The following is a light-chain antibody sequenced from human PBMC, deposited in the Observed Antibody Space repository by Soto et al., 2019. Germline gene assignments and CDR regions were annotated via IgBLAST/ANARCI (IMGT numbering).Light chain of an antibody. V-gene: IGKV3D-15*01. CDR1: ENVGTN. Sequence: IVLTQSPATLSVSPGERVTLSCRASENVGTNLAWYQQRPGQPPRLLIYGSSTRATGISATFSGSGSRTEFTLTISSLQSEDSAVYYCQQYNNWGLSFGEGTKV. J-gene: IGKJ4*01. CDR3: QQYNNWGLS. CDR2: GSS.